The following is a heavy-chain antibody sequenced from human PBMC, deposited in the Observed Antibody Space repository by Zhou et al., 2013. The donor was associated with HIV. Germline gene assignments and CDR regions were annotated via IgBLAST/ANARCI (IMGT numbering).Heavy chain of an antibody. V-gene: IGHV1-69*05. CDR2: IIPIFGTA. J-gene: IGHJ3*02. CDR3: ARDAYEGYSSSRGDAFDI. D-gene: IGHD6-6*01. Sequence: QVQLVQSGAEVKKPGSSVKVSCKASGGTFSSYAISWVRQAPGQGLEWMGGIIPIFGTANYAQKFQGRVTITTDESTSTAYMELSSLRSEDTAVYYCARDAYEGYSSSRGDAFDIWGQGDNGHRLF. CDR1: GGTFSSYA.